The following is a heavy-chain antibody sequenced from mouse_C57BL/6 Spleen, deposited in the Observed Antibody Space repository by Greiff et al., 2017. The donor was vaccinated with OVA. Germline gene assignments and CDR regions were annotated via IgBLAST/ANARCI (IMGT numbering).Heavy chain of an antibody. V-gene: IGHV1-39*01. J-gene: IGHJ4*01. D-gene: IGHD1-1*01. CDR3: ARPTVVATDAMDY. CDR1: GYSFTDYN. CDR2: INPNYGTT. Sequence: VHVKQSGPELVKPGASVKISCKASGYSFTDYNMNWVKQSNGKSLEWIGVINPNYGTTSYNQKFKGKATLTVDQSSSTAYMQLNSLTSEDSAVYYCARPTVVATDAMDYWGQGTSVTVSS.